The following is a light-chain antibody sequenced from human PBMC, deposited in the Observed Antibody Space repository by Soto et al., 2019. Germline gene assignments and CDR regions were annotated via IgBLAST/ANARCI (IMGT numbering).Light chain of an antibody. CDR2: GAS. V-gene: IGKV3-20*01. Sequence: EIVGTQSPGSRSLSRGGIATLSCRASQSVSSSYLAWYQQKPGQAPRLLIYGASSRATGIPDRFSGSGSGTDFTLTISRLEPEDFAVYYCQQYGSSSITFGQGTRLEIK. J-gene: IGKJ5*01. CDR3: QQYGSSSIT. CDR1: QSVSSSY.